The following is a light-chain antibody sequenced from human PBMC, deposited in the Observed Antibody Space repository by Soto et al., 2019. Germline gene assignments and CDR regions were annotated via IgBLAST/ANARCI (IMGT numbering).Light chain of an antibody. V-gene: IGLV1-44*01. J-gene: IGLJ1*01. CDR1: SSNIGSNS. CDR2: SNN. Sequence: QSVLTQPPSASGTPGQRVTISCSGSSSNIGSNSVNWYHQVAGTAPKLLIYSNNQRPSGVPDRFSGSKSGTSASLAISGLQSGDEADYYCAAWDDSLNGNVFGTGTKVTVL. CDR3: AAWDDSLNGNV.